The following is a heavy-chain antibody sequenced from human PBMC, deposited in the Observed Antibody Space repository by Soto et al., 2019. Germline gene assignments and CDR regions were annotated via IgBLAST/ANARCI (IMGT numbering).Heavy chain of an antibody. Sequence: GGSLRLSCAASGFTFSSYAMSWVRQAPGKGLEWVSAISGSGGSTYYADSVKGRFTISRDNSKNTLYLQMTSLRAEDTAVYYCAQMGGIVVVPAAISTNWFDPWGQETLVTVSS. V-gene: IGHV3-23*01. J-gene: IGHJ5*02. CDR1: GFTFSSYA. D-gene: IGHD2-2*02. CDR3: AQMGGIVVVPAAISTNWFDP. CDR2: ISGSGGST.